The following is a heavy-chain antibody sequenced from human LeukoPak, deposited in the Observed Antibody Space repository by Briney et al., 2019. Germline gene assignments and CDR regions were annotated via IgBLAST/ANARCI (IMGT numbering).Heavy chain of an antibody. V-gene: IGHV3-20*04. Sequence: GGSLRLSCAASGFMFDDYGMSWVRQAPGKGLEWVSGINWNGGRTGYADSVKGRFTISRDNAKNSLYLQINSLRAEDTAVYYCARDGRGDGVPAENAFAIWGQGTMVTVSS. D-gene: IGHD3-10*01. CDR1: GFMFDDYG. CDR2: INWNGGRT. CDR3: ARDGRGDGVPAENAFAI. J-gene: IGHJ3*02.